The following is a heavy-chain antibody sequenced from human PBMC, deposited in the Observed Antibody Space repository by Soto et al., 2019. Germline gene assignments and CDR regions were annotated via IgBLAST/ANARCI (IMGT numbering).Heavy chain of an antibody. D-gene: IGHD4-17*01. Sequence: PSETLSLTCTVSGGSISSYYWSWIRQPPGKGLEWNGYIYYSGSTNYNTSLKSRVTISVDTSKNQFSLKLSSVTAAVTAVYYCARVYGDYEDFDYWGQGTLVTVSS. J-gene: IGHJ4*02. CDR1: GGSISSYY. V-gene: IGHV4-59*01. CDR2: IYYSGST. CDR3: ARVYGDYEDFDY.